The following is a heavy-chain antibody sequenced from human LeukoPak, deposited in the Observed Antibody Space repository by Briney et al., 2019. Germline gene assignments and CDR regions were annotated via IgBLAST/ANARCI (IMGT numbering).Heavy chain of an antibody. CDR1: GFTVSTNY. CDR3: ASDRSGERLNC. Sequence: TGGSLRLSCAVSGFTVSTNYMSWVRQPPGKGLEWVSAINSGGSTSYAASVKGRFYTTRENSTNTLYLQMKNRRAEDTAVDYCASDRSGERLNCWGQGTLVTVSS. V-gene: IGHV3-66*01. D-gene: IGHD3-10*01. J-gene: IGHJ4*02. CDR2: INSGGST.